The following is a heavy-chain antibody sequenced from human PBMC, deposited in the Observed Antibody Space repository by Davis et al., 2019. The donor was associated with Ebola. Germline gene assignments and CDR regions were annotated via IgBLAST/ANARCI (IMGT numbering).Heavy chain of an antibody. J-gene: IGHJ6*02. D-gene: IGHD3-3*01. CDR1: GGTFSSYA. Sequence: AASVKVSCRASGGTFSSYAISWVRQAPGQGLEWMGWINPNSGGTNYAQKFQGWVTMTRDTSISTAYMELSRLRSDDTAVYYCARDHTPYYDFWSGSPLFGMDVWGQGTTVTVSS. V-gene: IGHV1-2*04. CDR3: ARDHTPYYDFWSGSPLFGMDV. CDR2: INPNSGGT.